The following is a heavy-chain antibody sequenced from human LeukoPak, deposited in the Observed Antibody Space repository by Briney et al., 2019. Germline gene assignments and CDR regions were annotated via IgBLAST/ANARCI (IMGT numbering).Heavy chain of an antibody. J-gene: IGHJ4*02. Sequence: GGSLRLSCEASGFTFTTYSMTWVRQAPGKGLEWVSIISSGSSAIFSADALKGRFTISRDDAKNLLYLDMNSLRAEDTAVYYCAPIVPYYYDSSGYFSGWGQGTLVTVSS. D-gene: IGHD3-22*01. V-gene: IGHV3-21*04. CDR1: GFTFTTYS. CDR3: APIVPYYYDSSGYFSG. CDR2: ISSGSSAI.